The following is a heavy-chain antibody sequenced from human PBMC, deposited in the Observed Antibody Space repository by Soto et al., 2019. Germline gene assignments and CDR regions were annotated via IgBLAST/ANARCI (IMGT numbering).Heavy chain of an antibody. CDR2: IYYSGST. D-gene: IGHD2-15*01. Sequence: SETLSLTCPFSGGSISSGGYYWSWIRQHPGKGLEWIGYIYYSGSTYYNPSLKSRVTISVDTSKNQFSLKLSSVTAADTAVYYCARVPDYCSGGSCLTYYFDYWGQGTLVTVSS. CDR3: ARVPDYCSGGSCLTYYFDY. J-gene: IGHJ4*02. V-gene: IGHV4-31*03. CDR1: GGSISSGGYY.